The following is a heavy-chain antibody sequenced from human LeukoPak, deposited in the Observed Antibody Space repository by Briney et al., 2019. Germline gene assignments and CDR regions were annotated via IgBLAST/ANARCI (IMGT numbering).Heavy chain of an antibody. J-gene: IGHJ4*02. CDR3: ARSFLSIAAAATDY. Sequence: GGSLRLSCAASGFTFSSYSMNWVRQAPGKGLEWVSSISSSSSYIYYADSVKGRFPISRDNAKNSLYLQMNSLRAEDTAVYYCARSFLSIAAAATDYWGQGTLVTVSS. CDR2: ISSSSSYI. V-gene: IGHV3-21*01. CDR1: GFTFSSYS. D-gene: IGHD6-13*01.